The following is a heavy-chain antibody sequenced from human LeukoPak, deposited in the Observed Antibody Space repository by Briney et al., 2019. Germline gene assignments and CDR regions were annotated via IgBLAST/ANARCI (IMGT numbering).Heavy chain of an antibody. J-gene: IGHJ2*01. CDR3: ARDRYYYDSSGYLSYWYFDL. V-gene: IGHV3-9*01. CDR2: ISWNSGSI. Sequence: GGSLRLSCAASGFTFDDYAMHWVRQAPGKGLEWVSGISWNSGSIGYADSVKGRFTISRDNAKNSLYLQMNSLRDEDTAVYYCARDRYYYDSSGYLSYWYFDLWGRGTLVTVSS. D-gene: IGHD3-22*01. CDR1: GFTFDDYA.